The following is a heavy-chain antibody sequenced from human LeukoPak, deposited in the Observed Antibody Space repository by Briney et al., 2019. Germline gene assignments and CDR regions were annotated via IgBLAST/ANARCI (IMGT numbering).Heavy chain of an antibody. V-gene: IGHV3-23*01. J-gene: IGHJ4*02. D-gene: IGHD5-18*01. CDR1: GFTFSSYA. Sequence: GGSLRLSCAATGFTFSSYAMSWVRQAPGKGLEWVSTISGSGGSTSYADSVKGRFTISRDNSKNTLYLQMNSLRAEDTAVYYCAKDDRIQTRRYSYNYWGQGTLVTVSS. CDR2: ISGSGGST. CDR3: AKDDRIQTRRYSYNY.